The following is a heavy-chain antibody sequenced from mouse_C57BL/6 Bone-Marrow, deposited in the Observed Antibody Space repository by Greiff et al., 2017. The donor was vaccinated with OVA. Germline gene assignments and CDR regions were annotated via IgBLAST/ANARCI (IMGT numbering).Heavy chain of an antibody. V-gene: IGHV14-1*01. D-gene: IGHD2-2*01. Sequence: EVQVVESGAELVRPGDSVKLSCTASGFNIKDYYMHWVKQRPEQGLEWIGRIDPEDGDTEYAPKFQGKATMTADTSSNTAYLQLSSLTSEDTAVYYCTLYYGYDWFAYRGQGTLVTVSA. CDR2: IDPEDGDT. CDR1: GFNIKDYY. CDR3: TLYYGYDWFAY. J-gene: IGHJ3*01.